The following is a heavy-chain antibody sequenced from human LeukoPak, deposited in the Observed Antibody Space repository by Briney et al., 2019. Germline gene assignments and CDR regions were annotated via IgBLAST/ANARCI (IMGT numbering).Heavy chain of an antibody. Sequence: SETLSLTCTVSGDSISRSSYYWGWIRQPPGKGLEWIGNIYYSGSTYYNPSLKSRVTISVDTSKNQFSLKLSSVTAADTAVYYCARLYSYSDGDYWGQGTLVTVSS. J-gene: IGHJ4*02. CDR1: GDSISRSSYY. CDR2: IYYSGST. CDR3: ARLYSYSDGDY. D-gene: IGHD5-18*01. V-gene: IGHV4-39*01.